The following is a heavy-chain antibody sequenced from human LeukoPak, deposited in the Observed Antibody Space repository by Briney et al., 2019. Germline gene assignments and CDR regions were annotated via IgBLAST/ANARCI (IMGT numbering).Heavy chain of an antibody. CDR3: XXXXXXXGWYEGFDY. D-gene: IGHD6-19*01. CDR1: GFTFSSSA. Sequence: GGSLRLSCAASGFTFSSSAMHWVRQAPDKGLEWVAVISYDGSNKYYADSVKGRFTISRDNSKNTLYLQMNSLRADDTAVYYCXXXXXXXGWYEGFDYWGQGTLVTVSS. J-gene: IGHJ4*02. CDR2: ISYDGSNK. V-gene: IGHV3-30-3*01.